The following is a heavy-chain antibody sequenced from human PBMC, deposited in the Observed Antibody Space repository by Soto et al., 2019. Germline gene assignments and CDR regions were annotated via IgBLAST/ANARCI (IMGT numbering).Heavy chain of an antibody. CDR1: GFTLTNYW. D-gene: IGHD3-10*01. Sequence: EVQLVESGGGIVQPGGSMRLSCVVSGFTLTNYWIHWVRQAPGKGLVWVSRINGDGTTTNYADSLKGRFTISRDNARSTVFLQMKSLGADDTAVYYCARGQSGSYSFDYWGQGTLVTVSS. CDR3: ARGQSGSYSFDY. V-gene: IGHV3-74*01. J-gene: IGHJ4*02. CDR2: INGDGTTT.